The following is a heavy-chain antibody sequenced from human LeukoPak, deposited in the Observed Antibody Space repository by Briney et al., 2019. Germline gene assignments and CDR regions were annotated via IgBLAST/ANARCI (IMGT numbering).Heavy chain of an antibody. Sequence: GGSLRLSCAAPGFTFSDYWMHWVRQAPGKGLVWVSRISSDGSRVTYADSVKGRFTISRDNAKNTLYLQMNSLRVEDTAVYYCVREGGSDWYSGWFDPWGQGTLVTVSS. J-gene: IGHJ5*02. CDR2: ISSDGSRV. CDR1: GFTFSDYW. D-gene: IGHD6-19*01. V-gene: IGHV3-74*01. CDR3: VREGGSDWYSGWFDP.